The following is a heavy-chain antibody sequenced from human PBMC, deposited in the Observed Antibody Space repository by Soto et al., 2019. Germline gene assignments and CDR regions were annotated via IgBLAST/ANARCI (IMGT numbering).Heavy chain of an antibody. Sequence: EVQLVESGGGLVQPGGSLRLSCAASGFTFSSYWMSWVRQAPGRGLEWVANIKQDGSDKYYVYSVKGRFTISRDNAKNSLYLQMNSLRAEDTAVYYCAREGGGYSYVPYWGQGTLVTVSS. CDR3: AREGGGYSYVPY. D-gene: IGHD5-18*01. J-gene: IGHJ4*02. V-gene: IGHV3-7*01. CDR1: GFTFSSYW. CDR2: IKQDGSDK.